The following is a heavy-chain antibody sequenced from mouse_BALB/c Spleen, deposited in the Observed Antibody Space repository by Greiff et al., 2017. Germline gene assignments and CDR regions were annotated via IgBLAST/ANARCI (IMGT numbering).Heavy chain of an antibody. J-gene: IGHJ4*01. CDR1: GFTFSSYT. CDR2: ISSGGSYT. D-gene: IGHD1-1*01. Sequence: EVMLVESGGGLVKPGGSLKLSCAASGFTFSSYTMSWVRQTPEKRLEWVATISSGGSYTYYPDSVKGRFTISRDNAKNTLYLQMSSLKSEDTAMYYCTRFITTIYAMDYWGQGTSVTVSS. CDR3: TRFITTIYAMDY. V-gene: IGHV5-6-4*01.